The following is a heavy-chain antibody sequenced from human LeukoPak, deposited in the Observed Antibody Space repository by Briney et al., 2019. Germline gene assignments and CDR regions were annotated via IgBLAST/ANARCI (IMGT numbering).Heavy chain of an antibody. Sequence: PGGSLRLSCAASGFTFKTYSMNWVRQAPGKGLEWVSSITPTSSKTHIYYADSVKGRFTISRDNANNSLYLQMNSLRVEDTALYYCARGDVVIEPHRFCGFDIWGHGTMVTVSS. V-gene: IGHV3-21*06. CDR1: GFTFKTYS. CDR3: ARGDVVIEPHRFCGFDI. D-gene: IGHD1-14*01. CDR2: ITPTSSKTHI. J-gene: IGHJ3*02.